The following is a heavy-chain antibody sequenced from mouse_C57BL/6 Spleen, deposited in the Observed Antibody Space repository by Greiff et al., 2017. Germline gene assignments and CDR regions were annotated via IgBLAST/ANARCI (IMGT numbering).Heavy chain of an antibody. D-gene: IGHD3-2*02. CDR1: GFSFNTYA. Sequence: EVQRVESGGGLVQPKGSLKLSCAASGFSFNTYAMNWVRQAPGKGLEWVARIRSKSNNYATYYADSVKDRFTISRDDSESMLYLQMNNLKTEDTAMYYCVRDSSGYWFAYWGQGTLVTVSA. J-gene: IGHJ3*01. CDR3: VRDSSGYWFAY. V-gene: IGHV10-1*01. CDR2: IRSKSNNYAT.